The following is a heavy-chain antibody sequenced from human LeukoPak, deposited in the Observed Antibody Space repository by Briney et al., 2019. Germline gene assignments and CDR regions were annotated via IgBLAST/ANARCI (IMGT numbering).Heavy chain of an antibody. Sequence: SETLSPTCAVYGGSFSGYYWSWIRQPPGKGLEWIGEIKHSGSTNYNPSLKSRVSISVDTSKNQFTLKLSSVTAADTAVYYCARDRAYCSSSTCRQPFDYWGQGTLVTVSS. CDR1: GGSFSGYY. CDR2: IKHSGST. D-gene: IGHD2-2*01. CDR3: ARDRAYCSSSTCRQPFDY. J-gene: IGHJ4*02. V-gene: IGHV4-34*01.